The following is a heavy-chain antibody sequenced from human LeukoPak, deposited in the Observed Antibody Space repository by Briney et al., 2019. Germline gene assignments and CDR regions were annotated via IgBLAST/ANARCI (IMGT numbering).Heavy chain of an antibody. D-gene: IGHD3-3*01. CDR1: GYTFTSYG. CDR2: ISAYNGNT. V-gene: IGHV1-18*01. CDR3: ASFRPKSYDFWSGYSNDAFDI. Sequence: GASVKVSCKASGYTFTSYGISWVRQAPGQGLEWMGWISAYNGNTNYAQKFQGRVTMTRDTSTSTVYMELSSLRSEDTAVYYCASFRPKSYDFWSGYSNDAFDIWGQGTMVTVSS. J-gene: IGHJ3*02.